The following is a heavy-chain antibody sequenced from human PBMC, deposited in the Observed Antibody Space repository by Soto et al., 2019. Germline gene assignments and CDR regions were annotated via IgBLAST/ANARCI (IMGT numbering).Heavy chain of an antibody. Sequence: QVQLVESGGGVVQPGRSLRLSCAASGFTFSSYGMHWVRQAPGKGLEWVAVIWYDGSNKYYADSVKGRFTISRDNSKNTLYLKRTSLRAEDTVVYYCARVPPGNIVVVPAATRGMDVGGKGTTFTFSS. CDR3: ARVPPGNIVVVPAATRGMDV. V-gene: IGHV3-33*01. D-gene: IGHD2-2*01. CDR2: IWYDGSNK. J-gene: IGHJ6*04. CDR1: GFTFSSYG.